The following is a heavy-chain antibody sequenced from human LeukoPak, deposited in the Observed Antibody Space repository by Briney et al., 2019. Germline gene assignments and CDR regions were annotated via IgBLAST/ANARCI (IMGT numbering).Heavy chain of an antibody. CDR3: AKVGLEKGGGPNTFDY. D-gene: IGHD2-15*01. Sequence: GGSLRLPCAASGFAFSSYAMSWVRQAPGKGLEWVSAISGSGGSTYYADSVKGRFTISRDNSKNTLYLQMNSLRAEDTAVYYCAKVGLEKGGGPNTFDYWGQGTLVTVSS. J-gene: IGHJ4*02. V-gene: IGHV3-23*01. CDR2: ISGSGGST. CDR1: GFAFSSYA.